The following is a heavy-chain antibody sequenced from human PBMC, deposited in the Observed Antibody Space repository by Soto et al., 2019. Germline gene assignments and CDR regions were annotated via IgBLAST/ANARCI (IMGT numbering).Heavy chain of an antibody. J-gene: IGHJ5*02. D-gene: IGHD3-10*02. CDR2: MNPNSGKT. CDR3: ASPIMKGAYPRCSHP. V-gene: IGHV1-8*01. Sequence: ASVKVSCKASGYTFTSYEINWVRQATGQGLEYLGWMNPNSGKTAYVQKFQGRVTMTWDTSITTAYMELSSLRSEDTAVYFCASPIMKGAYPRCSHPWGQRILATVSA. CDR1: GYTFTSYE.